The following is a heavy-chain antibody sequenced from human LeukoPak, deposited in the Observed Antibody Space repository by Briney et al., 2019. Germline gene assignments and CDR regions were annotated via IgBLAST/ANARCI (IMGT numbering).Heavy chain of an antibody. Sequence: SVKASCTASGGTSSSYATRSVRQAPGQGLEWMGRIIPIFGIANYAQKFQGRVTITADKSTSTAYMELSSLRSEDTAVYYCARDSNSLFDYWGQGTLVTVSS. V-gene: IGHV1-69*04. CDR1: GGTSSSYA. CDR2: IIPIFGIA. J-gene: IGHJ4*02. D-gene: IGHD5-24*01. CDR3: ARDSNSLFDY.